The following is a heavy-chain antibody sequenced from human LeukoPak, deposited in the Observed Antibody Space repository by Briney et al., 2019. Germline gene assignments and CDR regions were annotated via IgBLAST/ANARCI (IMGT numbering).Heavy chain of an antibody. J-gene: IGHJ4*02. CDR2: IYYSGST. CDR3: ARTVLWFGEFYLDY. Sequence: SETLSLTCTVSGASVSSGSYSWSWIRQPPGKGLEWIGYIYYSGSTNYNPSLKSRVTISVDTSKNQFSLKLSSVTAADTAVYYCARTVLWFGEFYLDYWGQGTLVTVSS. V-gene: IGHV4-61*01. CDR1: GASVSSGSYS. D-gene: IGHD3-10*01.